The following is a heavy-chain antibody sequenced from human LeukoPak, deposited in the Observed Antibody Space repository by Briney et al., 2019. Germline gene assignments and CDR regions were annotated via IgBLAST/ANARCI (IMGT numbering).Heavy chain of an antibody. Sequence: PSETLSLTCTVSGGSISSGGYYWSWLRQHPGKGLEWIGYVYYSGSTYYNPSLKSRVTISVDTSKNQFSLNLSSVTAADTAVYYCARHRKEFGYSGYDPKFDYWGQGTLVTVSS. V-gene: IGHV4-31*03. CDR1: GGSISSGGYY. CDR3: ARHRKEFGYSGYDPKFDY. J-gene: IGHJ4*02. D-gene: IGHD5-12*01. CDR2: VYYSGST.